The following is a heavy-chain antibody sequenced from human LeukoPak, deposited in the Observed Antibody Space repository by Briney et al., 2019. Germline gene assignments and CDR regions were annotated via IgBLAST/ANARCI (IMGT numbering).Heavy chain of an antibody. CDR3: AKDPNGDYIGTFDI. D-gene: IGHD4-17*01. Sequence: GGSLRLSCGASGFTFSSYAMSWVRQAPGKGPEWVSSISGSGSSTQYTASVQGRFTISRDNSKNTLYLQMNSLRAEDTAVYYCAKDPNGDYIGTFDIWGQGTMVTVSS. V-gene: IGHV3-23*01. J-gene: IGHJ3*02. CDR2: ISGSGSST. CDR1: GFTFSSYA.